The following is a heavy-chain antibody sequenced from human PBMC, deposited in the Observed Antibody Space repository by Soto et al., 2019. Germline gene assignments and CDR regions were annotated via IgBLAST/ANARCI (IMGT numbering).Heavy chain of an antibody. J-gene: IGHJ5*02. CDR2: INAGNGNT. CDR1: GYTFTSYA. CDR3: ARDPLGILTGYNWFDP. Sequence: GASVKVSCKASGYTFTSYAMHWVRQAPGQRLEWMGWINAGNGNTKYSQKFQGRVTITRDTSASTAYMELSSLRSEDTAVYYCARDPLGILTGYNWFDPWGQGTLVTVSS. V-gene: IGHV1-3*01. D-gene: IGHD3-9*01.